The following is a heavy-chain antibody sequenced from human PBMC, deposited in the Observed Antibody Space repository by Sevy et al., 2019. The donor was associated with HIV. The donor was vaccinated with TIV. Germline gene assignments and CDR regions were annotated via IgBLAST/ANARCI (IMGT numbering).Heavy chain of an antibody. J-gene: IGHJ4*02. V-gene: IGHV3-23*01. CDR1: GFTFSSYA. Sequence: GGSLRLSCGVSGFTFSSYAMTWVRQPPGRGLEWVSIISGSGATTSYADSVKGRFTISRENSKNALYLQMNSLRAEDTAVYYCATLRSGVLKPPCYFDYWGQRTLVTVSS. CDR3: ATLRSGVLKPPCYFDY. CDR2: ISGSGATT. D-gene: IGHD3-10*01.